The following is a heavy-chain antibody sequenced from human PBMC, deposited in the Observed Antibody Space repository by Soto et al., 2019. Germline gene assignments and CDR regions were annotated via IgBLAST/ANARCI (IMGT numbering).Heavy chain of an antibody. D-gene: IGHD1-26*01. V-gene: IGHV1-18*04. J-gene: IGHJ4*02. CDR2: ISAYNGNT. CDR3: ASEPPDPYSGSYYVRDY. CDR1: GYTFTSYS. Sequence: GASVKVSCKASGYTFTSYSISWVRQAPGQGLEWVGWISAYNGNTNYAHPLQGRVTMTRDTSTSTAYMEVRSLRSDDTAVYCCASEPPDPYSGSYYVRDYWGQGTLDNVSS.